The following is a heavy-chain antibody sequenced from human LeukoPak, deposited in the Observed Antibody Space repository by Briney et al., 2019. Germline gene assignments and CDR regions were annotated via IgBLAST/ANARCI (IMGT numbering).Heavy chain of an antibody. J-gene: IGHJ4*02. CDR3: ARAMATKLGPAY. CDR1: GFTFNTYA. V-gene: IGHV3-23*01. CDR2: INDGGGST. D-gene: IGHD5-24*01. Sequence: PGGSLRLSCAASGFTFNTYAMSWVRQAPGKGPEWVSGINDGGGSTYHADSVKGRFTISRDNSKNTLYLQMNSLRAEDTAVYYCARAMATKLGPAYWGQGTLVTVSS.